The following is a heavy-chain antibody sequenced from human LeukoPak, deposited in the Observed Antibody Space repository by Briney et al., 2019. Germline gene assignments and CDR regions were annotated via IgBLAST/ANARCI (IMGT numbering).Heavy chain of an antibody. CDR2: ISSDGSST. CDR1: GFTFTNYW. D-gene: IGHD1-26*01. J-gene: IGHJ4*02. V-gene: IGHV3-74*01. CDR3: ARDRVGATYDY. Sequence: PGGSLRLSCAVSGFTFTNYWMHWVRKAPGKGLVWVSRISSDGSSTNYADSVKGRFTISRDNARNTLYLQMSSLRAEDMAVYYCARDRVGATYDYWGQGTLVTVSS.